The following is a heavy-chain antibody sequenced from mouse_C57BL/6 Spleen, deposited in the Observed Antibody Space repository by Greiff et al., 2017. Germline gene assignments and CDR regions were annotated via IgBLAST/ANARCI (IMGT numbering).Heavy chain of an antibody. Sequence: VQLMQSGAELVKPGASVKISCKASGYAFSSYWMNWVQQRPGKGLEWIGQIYPGDGDTNYNGKFKGKATLTADKSSNTAYMQLSSLTSENSAVYFCFYYDYGDWYFDVGGTGTTVTVSS. CDR2: IYPGDGDT. V-gene: IGHV1-80*01. J-gene: IGHJ1*03. CDR1: GYAFSSYW. D-gene: IGHD2-4*01. CDR3: FYYDYGDWYFDV.